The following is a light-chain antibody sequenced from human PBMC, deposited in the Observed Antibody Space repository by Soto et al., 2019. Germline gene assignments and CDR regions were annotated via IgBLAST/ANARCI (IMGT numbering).Light chain of an antibody. CDR2: DTS. CDR1: QSVSSY. J-gene: IGKJ4*01. Sequence: IVLTQSQATLSLSPGERATLSCRASQSVSSYLAWYQQTPGQAPRLLIYDTSNRATGIPGRFSGSGYGTDFTLTISSLEPEDDAVYYCQQRNNWPLTFGGGTKVEIK. V-gene: IGKV3-11*01. CDR3: QQRNNWPLT.